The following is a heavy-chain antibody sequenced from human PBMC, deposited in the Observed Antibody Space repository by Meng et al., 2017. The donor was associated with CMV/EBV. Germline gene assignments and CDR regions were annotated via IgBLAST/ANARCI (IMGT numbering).Heavy chain of an antibody. CDR1: GGSISSSSYY. CDR3: ARPHYANYFDY. CDR2: IYYSGST. D-gene: IGHD4-17*01. J-gene: IGHJ4*02. V-gene: IGHV4-39*01. Sequence: GPLRLSCTVSGGSISSSSYYWGWIRQPPGKGLEWIGSIYYSGSTYYNPSLKSRVTISVDTSKNQFSLKLSSVTAADTAVYYCARPHYANYFDYWGQGTLVTVSS.